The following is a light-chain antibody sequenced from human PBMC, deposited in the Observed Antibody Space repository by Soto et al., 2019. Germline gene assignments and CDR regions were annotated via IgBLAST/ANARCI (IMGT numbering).Light chain of an antibody. J-gene: IGLJ2*01. Sequence: QSALTQPPSASGSPGQSVTISCTGTLSDVGGQNSVSWYRQDPGKAPQLIVYDVTQRPSGVPDRFSGSRSGSTASLTVSGLQAEDEANSYCSSYTGTTVIFGGGTKLTVL. CDR1: LSDVGGQNS. CDR2: DVT. CDR3: SSYTGTTVI. V-gene: IGLV2-8*01.